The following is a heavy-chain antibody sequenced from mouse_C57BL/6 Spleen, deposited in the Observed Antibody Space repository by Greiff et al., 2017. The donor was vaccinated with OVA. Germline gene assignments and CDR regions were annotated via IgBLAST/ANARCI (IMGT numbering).Heavy chain of an antibody. J-gene: IGHJ1*03. CDR3: ARDLCREWYFDV. V-gene: IGHV5-16*01. CDR2: INYDGSST. CDR1: GFTFSDYY. D-gene: IGHD6-2*01. Sequence: EVMLVESEGGLVQPGRSMKLSCTASGFTFSDYYMAWVRQVPEKGLEWVANINYDGSSTYYLDSLKSRFIISRDNAKNILYLQMSSLKSDDTATYYCARDLCREWYFDVWGTGTTVTVSS.